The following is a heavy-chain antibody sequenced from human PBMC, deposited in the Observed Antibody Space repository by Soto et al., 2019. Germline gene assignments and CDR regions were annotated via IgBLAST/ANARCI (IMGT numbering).Heavy chain of an antibody. CDR2: ISYDGDNK. D-gene: IGHD3-10*01. V-gene: IGHV3-30*18. CDR3: AKDIALVRGVIIDLDV. J-gene: IGHJ6*02. CDR1: GFIFSNYG. Sequence: GGSLRLSCAASGFIFSNYGMHWVRQAPGKGLEWVAVISYDGDNKYYVDSVKGRFTVSRDNSKNTLYLQMNSLRPEDTAVYYCAKDIALVRGVIIDLDVWGQGTTVTVSS.